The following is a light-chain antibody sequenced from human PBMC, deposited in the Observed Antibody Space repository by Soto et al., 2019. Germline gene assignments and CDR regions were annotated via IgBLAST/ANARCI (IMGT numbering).Light chain of an antibody. CDR3: QVWDSSSDHVV. V-gene: IGLV3-21*04. CDR1: NIGSKS. J-gene: IGLJ3*02. Sequence: SYELTQPPSVSVAPGKTARITCGGNNIGSKSVHWYQQKPGQAPRLVISYDNDRPSGIPERFSGSDSGNTATLTISRVDVGDEADYYCQVWDSSSDHVVFGGGTKLTVL. CDR2: YDN.